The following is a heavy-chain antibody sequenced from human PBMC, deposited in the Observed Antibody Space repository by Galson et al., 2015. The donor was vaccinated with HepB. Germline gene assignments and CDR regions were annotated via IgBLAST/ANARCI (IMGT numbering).Heavy chain of an antibody. CDR2: ISLSGSS. J-gene: IGHJ4*02. V-gene: IGHV4-34*01. CDR3: ARGPLGSGSVAVAAMGGDY. D-gene: IGHD6-19*01. CDR1: GGSFSGYY. Sequence: LSLTCAVYGGSFSGYYWTWIRQPPGKGLEWIGQISLSGSSNYNPSLKSRVTMSTDTPKKQFSLRLRSVTAADTAVYYCARGPLGSGSVAVAAMGGDYWGQGILVTVSS.